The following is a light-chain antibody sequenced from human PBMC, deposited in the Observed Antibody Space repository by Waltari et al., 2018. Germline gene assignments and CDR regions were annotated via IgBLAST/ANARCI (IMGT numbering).Light chain of an antibody. J-gene: IGLJ3*02. V-gene: IGLV1-44*01. CDR3: AAWDDSLNSNWV. CDR1: SSNIGRTT. CDR2: SNN. Sequence: QSVLTQPPSASGTPGQRVTISCSASSSNIGRTTVNWYQQLPGTAPKLLIYSNNQRPSGVPDRFSGSKSGTSASLAISGLQSEDEADYYCAAWDDSLNSNWVFGGGTKLTVL.